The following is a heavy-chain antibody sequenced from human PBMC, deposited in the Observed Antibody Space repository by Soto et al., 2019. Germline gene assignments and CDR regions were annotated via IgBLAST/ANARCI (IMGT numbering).Heavy chain of an antibody. CDR3: ARDSPLLHSSGYYGFGP. J-gene: IGHJ5*02. CDR2: ISSSSSYI. V-gene: IGHV3-21*01. CDR1: GFTCRSYN. D-gene: IGHD3-22*01. Sequence: GGSLRLSCAASGFTCRSYNMNWVRQAPGKGLEWVSLISSSSSYIYYADSVKGRFTISRDNAKNSLYLQRNSLGAEDAAVYYCARDSPLLHSSGYYGFGPWGQGTLVTVSS.